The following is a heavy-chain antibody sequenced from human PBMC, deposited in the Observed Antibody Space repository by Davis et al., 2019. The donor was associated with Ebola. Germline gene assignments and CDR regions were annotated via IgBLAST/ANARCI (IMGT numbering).Heavy chain of an antibody. D-gene: IGHD5-24*01. J-gene: IGHJ4*02. CDR3: ALRDMATTFAS. V-gene: IGHV5-51*01. Sequence: GESLKISCRGSGYSFTSYWIGWVRQMPGKGLEWMGIIYPGDSDPRYSPSFQGRVTISADKSIRTAYLLWSSLKASDTAIYYCALRDMATTFASWGQGTLVTVSS. CDR2: IYPGDSDP. CDR1: GYSFTSYW.